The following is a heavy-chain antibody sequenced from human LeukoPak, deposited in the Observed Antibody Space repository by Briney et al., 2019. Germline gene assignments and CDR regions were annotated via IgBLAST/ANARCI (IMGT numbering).Heavy chain of an antibody. J-gene: IGHJ3*02. Sequence: SETLSLTCTVSGGSISSYYWSWIRQPAGKGLEWIGRIYTSGSTNYNPSLKSRVTMSVDTSKNQFSLKLSSVTAADTAVYYCARVRIAAAGEAFDIWGQGTMVTVSS. CDR3: ARVRIAAAGEAFDI. V-gene: IGHV4-4*07. CDR2: IYTSGST. CDR1: GGSISSYY. D-gene: IGHD6-13*01.